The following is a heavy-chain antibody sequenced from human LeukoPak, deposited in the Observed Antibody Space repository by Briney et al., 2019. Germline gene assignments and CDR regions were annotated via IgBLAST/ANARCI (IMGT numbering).Heavy chain of an antibody. D-gene: IGHD2-2*01. CDR2: ISTSSRYI. Sequence: GGSLRLSCAASGFTLGNYDMNWVRQAPGKGLEWVSSISTSSRYIYYKDSVRGRFTISRDDAKNSLYLEMNSLRAEDTAVYYCARADCSSSTCYLRRSWFDPWGQGTLVTVSS. V-gene: IGHV3-21*01. CDR3: ARADCSSSTCYLRRSWFDP. J-gene: IGHJ5*02. CDR1: GFTLGNYD.